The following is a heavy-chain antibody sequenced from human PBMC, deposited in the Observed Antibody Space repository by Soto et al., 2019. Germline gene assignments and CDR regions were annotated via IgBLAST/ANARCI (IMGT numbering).Heavy chain of an antibody. J-gene: IGHJ5*02. V-gene: IGHV1-8*01. Sequence: QVQLVQSGAEVKKPGASVKVSCKASGYTFTSYDINWVRQATGQGLEWMGWMNPNSGNTGYAQKLQGRVTMTTDTSTSTAYMELRSLRSDDTAVYYCARASPVVAATRGWFDPWGQGTLVTVSS. CDR3: ARASPVVAATRGWFDP. CDR1: GYTFTSYD. D-gene: IGHD2-15*01. CDR2: MNPNSGNT.